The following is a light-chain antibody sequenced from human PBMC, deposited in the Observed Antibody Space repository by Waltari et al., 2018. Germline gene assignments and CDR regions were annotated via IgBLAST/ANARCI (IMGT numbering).Light chain of an antibody. CDR2: RAS. CDR1: QGIGNN. Sequence: DIQMTQSPSSLSTSLGDTVTITCQASQGIGNNLNWYQEKPGKAPKLLIYRASILQSGIPSRFSGSGFGTDFTLTITSLQPEDFATFYCQQGFTFPYTFGQGTKVEIK. J-gene: IGKJ2*01. CDR3: QQGFTFPYT. V-gene: IGKV1-17*01.